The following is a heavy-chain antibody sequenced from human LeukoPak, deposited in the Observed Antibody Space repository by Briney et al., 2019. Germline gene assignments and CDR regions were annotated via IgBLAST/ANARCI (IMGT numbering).Heavy chain of an antibody. V-gene: IGHV4-4*07. Sequence: SETLSLTRTVSGGSISSYYWSWIRQPAGKGLELIGRIYTSGSTNYNPPLKSRVPISVDTSKNQFSLKLSSVTAADTAVYYCASCSSTSCYADYYYYMDVWGKGTTVTISS. J-gene: IGHJ6*03. CDR2: IYTSGST. D-gene: IGHD2-2*01. CDR3: ASCSSTSCYADYYYYMDV. CDR1: GGSISSYY.